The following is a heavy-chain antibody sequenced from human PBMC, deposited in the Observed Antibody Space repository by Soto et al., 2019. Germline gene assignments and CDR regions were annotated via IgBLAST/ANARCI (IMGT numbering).Heavy chain of an antibody. D-gene: IGHD3-3*01. J-gene: IGHJ5*02. CDR3: ASFGVASMNWFDP. V-gene: IGHV4-30-4*01. CDR2: IDYSGNT. Sequence: SETLSLTCTVSGVSITSGDYYWNWIRQPPGKGLEWIGNIDYSGNTYYNPSLKSRVTISLDTSKNQFSLKLSSVTAADTAVYYCASFGVASMNWFDPWGQGTLVTVSS. CDR1: GVSITSGDYY.